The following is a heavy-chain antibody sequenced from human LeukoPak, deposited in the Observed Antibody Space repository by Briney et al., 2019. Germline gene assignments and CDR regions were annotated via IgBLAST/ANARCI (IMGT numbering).Heavy chain of an antibody. J-gene: IGHJ4*02. V-gene: IGHV3-9*01. CDR2: ISWNSGSI. CDR3: AKGRDGYNPKYYFDY. CDR1: GFTFDDYA. Sequence: GGSLRLSCAASGFTFDDYAMHWVRQAPGKGLEWVSGISWNSGSIGYADSVKDRFTISRDNAKNSLYLQMNSLRAEDTALYYCAKGRDGYNPKYYFDYWGQGTLVTVSS. D-gene: IGHD5-24*01.